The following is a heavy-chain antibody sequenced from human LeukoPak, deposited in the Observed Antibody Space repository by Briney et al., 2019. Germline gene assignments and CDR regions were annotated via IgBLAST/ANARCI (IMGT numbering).Heavy chain of an antibody. J-gene: IGHJ4*02. V-gene: IGHV1-2*02. D-gene: IGHD5-18*01. CDR1: GYTFTGYY. CDR3: ARDRAHYSYGFRY. CDR2: INPNSGGT. Sequence: GASVKVSCKASGYTFTGYYMHWVRQAPGQGLEWMGWINPNSGGTNYAQKFQGRVTMTRDTSISTAHMELSRLRSDDTAVYYCARDRAHYSYGFRYWGQGTLVTVSS.